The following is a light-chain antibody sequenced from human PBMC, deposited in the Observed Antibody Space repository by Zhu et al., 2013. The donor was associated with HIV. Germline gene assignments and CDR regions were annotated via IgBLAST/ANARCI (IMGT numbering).Light chain of an antibody. V-gene: IGKV1-5*01. CDR2: DAS. CDR3: QQYDSYSLT. CDR1: QNIVTW. Sequence: DIQMTQSPSTLSALVGDRVIITCRASQNIVTWLAWYQQKPGKAPKLLIYDASLLESGVPSRFSGSGSGTEFTLIISSLQPDDFATYYCQQYDSYSLTFGGGTKVEVK. J-gene: IGKJ4*01.